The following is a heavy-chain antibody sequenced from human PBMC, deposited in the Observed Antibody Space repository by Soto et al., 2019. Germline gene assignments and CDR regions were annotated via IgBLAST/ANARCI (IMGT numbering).Heavy chain of an antibody. CDR1: RYTFTRYD. V-gene: IGHV1-8*01. D-gene: IGHD7-27*01. CDR3: ARSWRRLGGDY. J-gene: IGHJ4*02. Sequence: QVQLVQSGAEEKKPGASVKVSCKAPRYTFTRYDIHWVRQATGQGLEWMGWMNPNSGNTGYAQKFQGRVTMTRNTSISTAYMELSSLRSEDTAVYYCARSWRRLGGDYWGQGTMVTVSS. CDR2: MNPNSGNT.